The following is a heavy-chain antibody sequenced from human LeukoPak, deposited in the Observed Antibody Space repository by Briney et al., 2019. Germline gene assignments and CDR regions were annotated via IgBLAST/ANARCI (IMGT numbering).Heavy chain of an antibody. V-gene: IGHV1-18*01. Sequence: ASVKVSCKASGYTLTSYGISWVRQAPGQGLEWMGWISAYNGNTNYAQKLQGRVTMTTDTSTSTAYMELRSLRSDDTAVYYCARSPLLEWPSHAFDIWGQGTMVTVSS. CDR2: ISAYNGNT. CDR3: ARSPLLEWPSHAFDI. D-gene: IGHD3-3*01. CDR1: GYTLTSYG. J-gene: IGHJ3*02.